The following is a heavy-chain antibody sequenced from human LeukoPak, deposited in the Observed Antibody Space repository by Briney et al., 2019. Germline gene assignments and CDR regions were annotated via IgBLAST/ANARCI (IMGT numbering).Heavy chain of an antibody. CDR1: GYTFTSYD. Sequence: GASVKVSCKASGYTFTSYDINWVRQATGQGLEWMGWINPNSGDTNYAQKFQGRVTMTRDTSISTAYMELSRLTSDDTAVYYCARRVIAAAADLEYWGQGTLVIVSS. D-gene: IGHD6-13*01. V-gene: IGHV1-2*02. J-gene: IGHJ4*02. CDR3: ARRVIAAAADLEY. CDR2: INPNSGDT.